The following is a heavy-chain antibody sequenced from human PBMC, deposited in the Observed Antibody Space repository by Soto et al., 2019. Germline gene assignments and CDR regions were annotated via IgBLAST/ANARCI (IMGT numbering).Heavy chain of an antibody. CDR1: GFTFSSYG. D-gene: IGHD5-12*01. Sequence: QVQLVESGGGVVQPGRSLRLSCAASGFTFSSYGMHWVRQAPGKGLERVAVIWYDGSNKYYADSVKGRFTISRDNSKNALYLQMNSQRAEDTDVYYCARAEDSGHDLGIDHWGQGTLVTVSS. J-gene: IGHJ4*02. V-gene: IGHV3-33*01. CDR3: ARAEDSGHDLGIDH. CDR2: IWYDGSNK.